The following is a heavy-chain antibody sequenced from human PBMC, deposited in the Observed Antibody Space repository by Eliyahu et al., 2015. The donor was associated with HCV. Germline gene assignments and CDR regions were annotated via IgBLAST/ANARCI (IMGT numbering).Heavy chain of an antibody. Sequence: QVQLQESGPGLVKPSQTLSLTCTVXGGSISSGSYYWSWIRQPAGKGLEWIGRIYTSGSTNYNPSLKSRVTISIDTSKNQFSLKLSSVTAADTAVYYCARDLGYGSDYWGQGTLVTVSS. CDR1: GGSISSGSYY. D-gene: IGHD4-17*01. J-gene: IGHJ4*02. CDR2: IYTSGST. V-gene: IGHV4-61*02. CDR3: ARDLGYGSDY.